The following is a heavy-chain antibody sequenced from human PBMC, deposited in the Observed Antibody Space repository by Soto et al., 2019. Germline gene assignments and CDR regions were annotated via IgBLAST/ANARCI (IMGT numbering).Heavy chain of an antibody. J-gene: IGHJ5*02. V-gene: IGHV1-3*05. CDR3: ATDRGGYCSGGSCPEAWFDP. D-gene: IGHD2-15*01. CDR1: GYTFTTYP. CDR2: INVGNGGT. Sequence: QVQLVQSGAEEKKPGASVKVSCMASGYTFTTYPMNWLRQAPGQRPEWMGWINVGNGGTKYSQKFQGRVSITRDTTASTAYMQLSRLRSDDTAVYYCATDRGGYCSGGSCPEAWFDPWGQGTLVTVTS.